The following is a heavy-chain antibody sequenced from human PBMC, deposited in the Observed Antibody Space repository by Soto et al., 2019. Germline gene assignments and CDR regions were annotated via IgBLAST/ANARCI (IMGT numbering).Heavy chain of an antibody. CDR1: GGSVSSRTYY. CDR3: ARAFSFLRPGYFFDY. D-gene: IGHD3-16*02. J-gene: IGHJ4*02. Sequence: SETLSLTCTVSGGSVSSRTYYWGWIRQPPGKGLEWIGSISYSGNNYYNTSLKSRVTISVDTSKNQFSLKLNSVTAADTAVFYCARAFSFLRPGYFFDYWGQGTLVTVSS. CDR2: ISYSGNN. V-gene: IGHV4-39*07.